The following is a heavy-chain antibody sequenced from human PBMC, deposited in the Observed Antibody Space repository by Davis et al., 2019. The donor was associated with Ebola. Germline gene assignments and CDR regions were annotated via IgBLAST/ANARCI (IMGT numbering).Heavy chain of an antibody. Sequence: SGPTLVKPTQTLMLTCTFSGFSLTTRGEGVGWVRQPPGKALEWLALIYWDDDKQYNPSLRTRLSITKETSKSQVVLTMTNTDPVDTATYYCVHELYTSSSLDVWGQGTKVTVSS. D-gene: IGHD6-6*01. CDR1: GFSLTTRGEG. CDR2: IYWDDDK. V-gene: IGHV2-5*02. J-gene: IGHJ6*02. CDR3: VHELYTSSSLDV.